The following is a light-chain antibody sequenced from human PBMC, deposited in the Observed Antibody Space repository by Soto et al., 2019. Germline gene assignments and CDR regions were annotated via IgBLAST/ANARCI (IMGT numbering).Light chain of an antibody. CDR1: QSVSNNY. CDR2: GAS. V-gene: IGKV3-20*01. J-gene: IGKJ5*01. Sequence: VMTQSPASLSVSPGERATLSCRASQSVSNNYLAWYQQKPGQAPRLLIYGASNRATGIPDRFSGSGSGTSSNLRLVGMESGACAQYVFSRDSHWPIAFGSGTRLEIK. CDR3: SRDSHWPIA.